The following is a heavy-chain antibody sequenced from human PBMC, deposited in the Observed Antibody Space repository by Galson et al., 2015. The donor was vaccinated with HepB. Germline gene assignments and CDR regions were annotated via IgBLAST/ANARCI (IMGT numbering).Heavy chain of an antibody. Sequence: LSLTCTVSGGSISSYYWSWIRPPPGKGLEWIGYIYYSGSTNYNPSLKSRVTISVDTSKNQFSLKLSSVTAADTAVYYCARHIRGFDWFDPWGQGTLVTVSS. CDR3: ARHIRGFDWFDP. CDR1: GGSISSYY. J-gene: IGHJ5*02. V-gene: IGHV4-59*08. CDR2: IYYSGST.